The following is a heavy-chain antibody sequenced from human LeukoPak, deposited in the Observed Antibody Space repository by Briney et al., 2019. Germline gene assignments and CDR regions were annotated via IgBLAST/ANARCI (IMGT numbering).Heavy chain of an antibody. D-gene: IGHD5-12*01. Sequence: SVKVSCKASGGTFSSYAISWVRQAPGQGLEWMGGIIPIFGTANYAQKFQGRVTITADESTSTAYMELSSLRSEDTAVYYCAGGLRSTWYYFDYWGQGTLVTVSS. CDR1: GGTFSSYA. J-gene: IGHJ4*02. V-gene: IGHV1-69*13. CDR2: IIPIFGTA. CDR3: AGGLRSTWYYFDY.